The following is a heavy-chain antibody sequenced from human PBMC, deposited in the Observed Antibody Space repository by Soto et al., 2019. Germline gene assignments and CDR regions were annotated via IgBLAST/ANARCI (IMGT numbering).Heavy chain of an antibody. D-gene: IGHD3-22*01. CDR3: ARGGQMRNYYDSPEAFDI. V-gene: IGHV3-48*03. Sequence: GGSLRLSCAASGFTFSSYEMNWVRQAPGKGLEWVSYISSSGSTIYYADSVKGRFTISRDNAKNSLYLQMNSLRAEDTAVYYCARGGQMRNYYDSPEAFDIWGQGTMVTVSS. CDR2: ISSSGSTI. CDR1: GFTFSSYE. J-gene: IGHJ3*02.